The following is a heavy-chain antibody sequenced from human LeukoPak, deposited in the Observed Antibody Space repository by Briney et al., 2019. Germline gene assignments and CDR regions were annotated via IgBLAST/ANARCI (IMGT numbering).Heavy chain of an antibody. D-gene: IGHD4-17*01. CDR1: GGSISSYY. J-gene: IGHJ4*02. CDR3: ARAYGDHADY. V-gene: IGHV4-4*07. Sequence: SETLSLTCTVSGGSISSYYWSWIRQPAGKGLGWIGRIYTSGSTNYNPSLKSRVTMSVDTSKNQFSLKLNSVTAADTAVYYCARAYGDHADYWGQGILVTVSS. CDR2: IYTSGST.